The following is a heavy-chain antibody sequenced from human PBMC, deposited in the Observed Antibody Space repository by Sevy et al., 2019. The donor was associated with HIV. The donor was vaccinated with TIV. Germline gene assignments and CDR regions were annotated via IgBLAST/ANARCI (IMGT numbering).Heavy chain of an antibody. CDR3: ASTRDYYDSSGYYFDY. Sequence: ASVKVSCKVSGYTLTELSIHWVRQAPGKGLEWLVTFDPEDGKTMYAQNFQGRVTMTEDTSTDTTYMELSSLRSEHTAVYYCASTRDYYDSSGYYFDYWGQGTLVTVSS. CDR1: GYTLTELS. J-gene: IGHJ4*02. V-gene: IGHV1-24*01. CDR2: FDPEDGKT. D-gene: IGHD3-22*01.